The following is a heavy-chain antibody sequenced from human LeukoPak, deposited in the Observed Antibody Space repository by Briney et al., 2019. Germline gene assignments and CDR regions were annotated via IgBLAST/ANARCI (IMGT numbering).Heavy chain of an antibody. V-gene: IGHV3-53*01. CDR1: GFTVISNY. CDR2: IYSGGSA. Sequence: PGGSLRLSCAASGFTVISNYTSWVRQAPGKGLEGVSVIYSGGSAYYADSVKGRFTISRDNSKNTLYLQINSLRAEDTAVYYCARAARPRYYYYYMDVWGKGTTVTVSS. CDR3: ARAARPRYYYYYMDV. D-gene: IGHD6-6*01. J-gene: IGHJ6*03.